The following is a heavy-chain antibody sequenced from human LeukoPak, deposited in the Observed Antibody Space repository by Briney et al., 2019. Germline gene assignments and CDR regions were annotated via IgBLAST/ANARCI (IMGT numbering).Heavy chain of an antibody. Sequence: PGGSLRLSCAASGFTFSSYAMSWLRQAPGKGLEWVSAISGSGGSTYYADSVKGRFTISRDNSKNTLYLQMNSLRAEDTAVYYCAKDPAAWGSRPDAFDIWGQGTMVTVSS. CDR1: GFTFSSYA. V-gene: IGHV3-23*01. CDR3: AKDPAAWGSRPDAFDI. D-gene: IGHD6-13*01. J-gene: IGHJ3*02. CDR2: ISGSGGST.